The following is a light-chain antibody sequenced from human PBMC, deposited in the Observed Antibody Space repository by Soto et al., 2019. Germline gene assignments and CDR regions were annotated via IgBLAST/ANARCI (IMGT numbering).Light chain of an antibody. CDR2: GAS. CDR1: QSVGSSY. Sequence: EVVLTQSPCTLSLSPGERATLSCRASQSVGSSYLAWYQQKPGQAPRLLIYGASTRATGIPDRFSGSGSGTDFTLTISRLEPEDFAVYYCQQYGDSPRTFGLGTKVDIK. J-gene: IGKJ1*01. CDR3: QQYGDSPRT. V-gene: IGKV3-20*01.